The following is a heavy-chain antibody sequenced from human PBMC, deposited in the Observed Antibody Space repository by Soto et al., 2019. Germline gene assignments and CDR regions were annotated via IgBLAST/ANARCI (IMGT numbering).Heavy chain of an antibody. Sequence: GGSLRLSXAASGFTFSSFAMSWVRQAPGKGLEWVSIISATGASTNYADSVKGRFTLSRDSSKNTLYLQMNSLRAEDTAVYYCALRGYNSYFFDYWGQGTLVTVSS. V-gene: IGHV3-23*01. CDR3: ALRGYNSYFFDY. CDR2: ISATGAST. CDR1: GFTFSSFA. D-gene: IGHD5-12*01. J-gene: IGHJ4*02.